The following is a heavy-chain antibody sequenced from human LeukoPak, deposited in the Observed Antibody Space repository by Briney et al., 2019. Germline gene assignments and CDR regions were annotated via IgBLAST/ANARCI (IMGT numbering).Heavy chain of an antibody. V-gene: IGHV3-30*04. J-gene: IGHJ4*02. CDR2: IPFDESNK. CDR3: ARDNNADY. Sequence: GGSLRLSCAASGFTFSNYAMLWVRQAPGKGLEWVAVIPFDESNKYYTDSVKGRFTISRDNSNNTLYLQMNSLRADDTALYFCARDNNADYWGQGTLVTVSS. CDR1: GFTFSNYA. D-gene: IGHD1/OR15-1a*01.